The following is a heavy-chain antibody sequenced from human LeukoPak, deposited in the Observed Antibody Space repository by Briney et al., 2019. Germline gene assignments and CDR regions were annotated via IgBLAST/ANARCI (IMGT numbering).Heavy chain of an antibody. V-gene: IGHV1-46*01. J-gene: IGHJ5*02. CDR2: INPSGGST. CDR1: GYTFTSYY. Sequence: ASVKVSCKASGYTFTSYYMHWVRQAPGQGLEWMGIINPSGGSTSYAQKFQGRVTMTRDTSTSTVYMELSNLRSEDTAVYYCAKGIRITIFGVAPRWFDPWGQGTLVTVSS. CDR3: AKGIRITIFGVAPRWFDP. D-gene: IGHD3-3*01.